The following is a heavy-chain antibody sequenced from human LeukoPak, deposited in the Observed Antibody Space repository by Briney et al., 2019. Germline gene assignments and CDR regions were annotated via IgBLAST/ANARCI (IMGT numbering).Heavy chain of an antibody. V-gene: IGHV3-23*01. J-gene: IGHJ3*02. CDR2: ISGAGGTT. CDR1: GFTVSSNY. D-gene: IGHD5-12*01. CDR3: AKDLVATTYRDAFDI. Sequence: PGGSLRLSCAASGFTVSSNYMSWVRQAPGKGLEWVSYISGAGGTTYYADSVKGRFTLSRDNSKNTMYLQMNSLRAEDTAVYYCAKDLVATTYRDAFDIWGQGTMVTVSS.